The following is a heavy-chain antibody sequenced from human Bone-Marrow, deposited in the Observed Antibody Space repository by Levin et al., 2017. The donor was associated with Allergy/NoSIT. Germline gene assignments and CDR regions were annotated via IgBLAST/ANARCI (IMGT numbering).Heavy chain of an antibody. J-gene: IGHJ6*02. CDR3: AKVAYSQEKYYYYYYGMDV. CDR2: ISYDGSNT. D-gene: IGHD4-11*01. V-gene: IGHV3-30*18. Sequence: GGSLRLSCVASGFIFGSYGMHWARQAPGKGPEWVAAISYDGSNTFYADSVRGRFTISRDNPESTVYLHMNSLGLEDTAVYYCAKVAYSQEKYYYYYYGMDVWGQGTTVTVSS. CDR1: GFIFGSYG.